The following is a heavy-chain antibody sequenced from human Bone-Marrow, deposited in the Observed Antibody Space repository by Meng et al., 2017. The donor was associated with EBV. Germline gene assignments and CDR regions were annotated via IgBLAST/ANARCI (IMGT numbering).Heavy chain of an antibody. CDR1: GGSISSSNW. V-gene: IGHV4-4*02. CDR2: IYHSGST. CDR3: ARDEDCSSTSCSWIDP. Sequence: VQVQGSAPGRWKPSGPLSLTCAVSGGSISSSNWWSWVRQPPGKGLEWIGEIYHSGSTNYNPSLKSRVTISVDKSKNQFSLKLSSVTAADTAVYYCARDEDCSSTSCSWIDPWGQGTLVTVSS. J-gene: IGHJ5*02. D-gene: IGHD2-2*01.